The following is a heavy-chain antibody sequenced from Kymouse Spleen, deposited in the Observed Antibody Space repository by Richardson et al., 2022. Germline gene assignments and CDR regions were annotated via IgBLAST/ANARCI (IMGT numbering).Heavy chain of an antibody. CDR1: GGSFSGYY. V-gene: IGHV4-34*01. D-gene: IGHD2-21*02. Sequence: QVQLQQWGAGLLKPSETLSLTCAVYGGSFSGYYWSWIRQPPGKGLEWIGEINHSGSTNYNPSLKSRVTISVDTSKNQFSLKLSSVTAADTAVYYCARGRAGGAYCGGDCYSFDYWGQGTLVTVSS. CDR2: INHSGST. J-gene: IGHJ4*02. CDR3: ARGRAGGAYCGGDCYSFDY.